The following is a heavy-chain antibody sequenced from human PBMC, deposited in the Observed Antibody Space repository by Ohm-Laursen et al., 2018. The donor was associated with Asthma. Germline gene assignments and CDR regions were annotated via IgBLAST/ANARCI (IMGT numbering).Heavy chain of an antibody. Sequence: GASVKVSCKASGYTFTGYYMHWVRQAPGQGLEWMGGIIPIFGTANYAQKFQGRVTITADESTSTAYMELSSLRSEDTAVYYCARDGDLEYQLLFDYWGQGTLVTVSS. CDR1: GYTFTGYY. V-gene: IGHV1-69*13. D-gene: IGHD2-2*01. J-gene: IGHJ4*02. CDR2: IIPIFGTA. CDR3: ARDGDLEYQLLFDY.